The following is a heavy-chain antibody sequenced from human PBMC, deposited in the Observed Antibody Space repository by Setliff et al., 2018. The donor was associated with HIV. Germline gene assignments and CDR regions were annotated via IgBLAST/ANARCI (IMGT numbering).Heavy chain of an antibody. CDR1: GGTFSSYG. D-gene: IGHD3-3*01. CDR3: VRDRETVSISGVAVPYFDY. Sequence: GASVKVSCKASGGTFSSYGMSWVRQAPGQGLEWMGGIIPISGTANYTQKFQGRVTITTDESTSTAYMELSGLRSEDTAVYYCVRDRETVSISGVAVPYFDYWGQGTQVTVSS. J-gene: IGHJ4*02. CDR2: IIPISGTA. V-gene: IGHV1-69*05.